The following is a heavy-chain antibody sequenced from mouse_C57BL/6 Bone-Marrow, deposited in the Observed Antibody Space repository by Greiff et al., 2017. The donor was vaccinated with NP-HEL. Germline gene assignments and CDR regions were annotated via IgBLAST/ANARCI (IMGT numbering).Heavy chain of an antibody. Sequence: PEQGLEWIGRIDPANGNTKYAPKFQGKATITADTSSNTAYLQLSSLTSEDTAIYYCASTYYSNCWYFDVWGTGTTVTVSS. CDR3: ASTYYSNCWYFDV. V-gene: IGHV14-3*01. D-gene: IGHD2-5*01. CDR2: IDPANGNT. J-gene: IGHJ1*03.